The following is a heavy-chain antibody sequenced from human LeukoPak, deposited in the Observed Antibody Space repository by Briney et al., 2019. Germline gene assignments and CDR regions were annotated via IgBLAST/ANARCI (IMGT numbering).Heavy chain of an antibody. CDR2: ISSSRSYI. J-gene: IGHJ4*02. V-gene: IGHV3-21*01. CDR1: GFTFSDYS. D-gene: IGHD5-18*01. CDR3: ARRAKTDRGHSYGLDY. Sequence: GGSLRLSCEASGFTFSDYSMNWVRQAPGKGLEWVSSISSSRSYIYYGDSVTCRFTISRDNAKNSLYLQMNSLRAEDTAVYYCARRAKTDRGHSYGLDYWGQGTLVTVSP.